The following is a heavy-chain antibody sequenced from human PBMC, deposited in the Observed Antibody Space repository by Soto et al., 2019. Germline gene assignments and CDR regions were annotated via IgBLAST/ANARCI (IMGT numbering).Heavy chain of an antibody. D-gene: IGHD2-2*01. Sequence: GGSLSLSCVVSGFTFSSYAMSWVRQAPGKGLEWVASISGSGGSTYSADSVKGRFTISRDTSKNMLFLQMNSLRAEDTAIYYCAKDSHWAIISPTHDYWGQGTLVTVSS. V-gene: IGHV3-23*01. CDR1: GFTFSSYA. CDR2: ISGSGGST. CDR3: AKDSHWAIISPTHDY. J-gene: IGHJ4*02.